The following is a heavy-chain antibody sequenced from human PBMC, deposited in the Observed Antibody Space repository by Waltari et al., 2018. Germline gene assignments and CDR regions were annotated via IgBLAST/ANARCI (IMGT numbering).Heavy chain of an antibody. J-gene: IGHJ6*02. Sequence: QMQLVQSGPEVKKPGTSVKVSCKASGFTFTSSAVQWVRQARGQRLEWIGWIVVGSGNTNYAQKFQERVTISRDNAKNSLYLQMNSLRAEDTAVYYCARAQKHSGSYQNYGMDVWGQGTTVTVSS. D-gene: IGHD1-26*01. CDR3: ARAQKHSGSYQNYGMDV. V-gene: IGHV1-58*01. CDR2: IVVGSGNT. CDR1: GFTFTSSA.